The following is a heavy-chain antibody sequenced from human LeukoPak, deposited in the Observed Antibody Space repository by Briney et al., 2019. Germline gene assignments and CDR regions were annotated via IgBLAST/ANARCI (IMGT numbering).Heavy chain of an antibody. D-gene: IGHD3-9*01. Sequence: GGSLRLSCAASGFTFSSYAMNWVRQAPGKGLEWVAGISSGDRTFHAESVKGRFTISRDKSKDTLYLQMNSLRAKDTAVYYCAKDATASPYFQWFDNWGQGTQVIVSS. CDR3: AKDATASPYFQWFDN. V-gene: IGHV3-23*01. CDR1: GFTFSSYA. CDR2: ISSGDRT. J-gene: IGHJ4*02.